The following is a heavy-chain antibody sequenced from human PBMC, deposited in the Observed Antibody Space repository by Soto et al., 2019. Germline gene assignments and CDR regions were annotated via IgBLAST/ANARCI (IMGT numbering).Heavy chain of an antibody. CDR1: GGTFSSYA. J-gene: IGHJ6*02. Sequence: QVQLVQSGAEVKKPGSSVKVSCKASGGTFSSYAISWVRQAPGQGLEWMGGIIPIFGTANYAQKFQGRVTITADESTSTAYMELSSLRSEDTAVYYCASHAFYYDSSGYYPNTRYYYGMDVWGQGTTVTVSS. V-gene: IGHV1-69*01. CDR2: IIPIFGTA. D-gene: IGHD3-22*01. CDR3: ASHAFYYDSSGYYPNTRYYYGMDV.